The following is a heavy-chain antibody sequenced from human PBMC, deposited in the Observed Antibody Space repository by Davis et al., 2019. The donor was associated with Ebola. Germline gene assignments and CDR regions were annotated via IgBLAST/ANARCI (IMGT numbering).Heavy chain of an antibody. CDR2: ISGSGGST. V-gene: IGHV3-23*01. CDR3: AKGPGGYSYGAPFDY. J-gene: IGHJ4*02. CDR1: GFTFSSYA. Sequence: GESLKISCAASGFTFSSYAMTWVRQAPGKGLAWVSAISGSGGSTYYADSVKGRFTIARDNSKKTLYLQMNSLRAEDTAVYYCAKGPGGYSYGAPFDYWGQGTLVTVSS. D-gene: IGHD5-18*01.